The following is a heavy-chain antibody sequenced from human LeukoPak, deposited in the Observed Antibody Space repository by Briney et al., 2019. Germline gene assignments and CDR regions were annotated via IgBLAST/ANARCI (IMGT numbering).Heavy chain of an antibody. Sequence: SQTLSLTCTVSGGSISSGSYYWSWIRQPAGKGLEWIGRIYTSGSTNYNPSLKSRVTISVDTSKNQFSLKLSSVTAADTAVYYCAGLHYYGSGSYNLLAYYYYGMDVWGQGTTVTVSS. D-gene: IGHD3-10*01. CDR2: IYTSGST. CDR1: GGSISSGSYY. V-gene: IGHV4-61*02. CDR3: AGLHYYGSGSYNLLAYYYYGMDV. J-gene: IGHJ6*02.